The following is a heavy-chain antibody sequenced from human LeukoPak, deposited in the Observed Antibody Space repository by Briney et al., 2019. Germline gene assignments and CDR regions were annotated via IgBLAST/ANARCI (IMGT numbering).Heavy chain of an antibody. CDR1: GYSISSGYY. CDR3: VRDGAIGAAGTSTPWY. Sequence: SETLSLTCSVSGYSISSGYYWGWIRRPPGKGLEWIGSIYHSGSTYYNPSLKSRVTISVDTSNNQFSLKLRSVTAADTAVYHCVRDGAIGAAGTSTPWYWGQGTLVIVSS. J-gene: IGHJ4*02. CDR2: IYHSGST. V-gene: IGHV4-38-2*02. D-gene: IGHD6-13*01.